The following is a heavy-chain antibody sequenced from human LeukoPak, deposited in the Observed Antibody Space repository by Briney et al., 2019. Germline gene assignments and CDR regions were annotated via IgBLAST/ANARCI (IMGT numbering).Heavy chain of an antibody. CDR3: VRGGIASAFHDS. CDR2: ISSSSQTI. Sequence: GGSLRLSCAASGFTFISYSMNWVRQAPGKGLEWVSIISSSSQTILYADSVKGRLTISRDNAQNSLYLQMDSLRADDTAIYYCVRGGIASAFHDSWGQGTLVTVSS. CDR1: GFTFISYS. D-gene: IGHD6-13*01. J-gene: IGHJ4*02. V-gene: IGHV3-48*04.